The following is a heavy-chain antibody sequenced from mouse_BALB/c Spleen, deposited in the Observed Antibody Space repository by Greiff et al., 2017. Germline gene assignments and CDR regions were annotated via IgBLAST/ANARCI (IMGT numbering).Heavy chain of an antibody. Sequence: EVKLVESGGGLVKPGGSLKLSCAASGFTFSDYYMYWVRQTPEKRLEWVATISDGGSYTYYPDSVKGRFTISRDNAKNNLYLQMSSLKSEDTAMYYCARENGPYYYGSSYGGFAYWGQGTLVTVSA. CDR3: ARENGPYYYGSSYGGFAY. V-gene: IGHV5-4*02. CDR1: GFTFSDYY. J-gene: IGHJ3*01. D-gene: IGHD1-1*01. CDR2: ISDGGSYT.